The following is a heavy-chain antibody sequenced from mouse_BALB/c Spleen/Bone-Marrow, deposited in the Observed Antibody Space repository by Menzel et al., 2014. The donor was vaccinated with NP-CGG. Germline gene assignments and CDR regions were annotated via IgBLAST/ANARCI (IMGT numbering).Heavy chain of an antibody. CDR1: GYTFXSYW. CDR2: INPSNGRT. D-gene: IGHD1-1*01. J-gene: IGHJ2*01. V-gene: IGHV1S81*02. CDR3: ARRTTTVVATDY. Sequence: QVQLQQSGAELVKPGALVKLSCKASGYTFXSYWMHWVKQRPGQGLEWIGEINPSNGRTNYNEKFKSKATLTVDKSSSTAYMQLSSLTSEDSAVYYCARRTTTVVATDYWGQGTTLTVSS.